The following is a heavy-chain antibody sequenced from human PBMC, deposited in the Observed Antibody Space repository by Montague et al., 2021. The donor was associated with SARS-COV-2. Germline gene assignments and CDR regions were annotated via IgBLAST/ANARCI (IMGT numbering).Heavy chain of an antibody. Sequence: SETLSLTCSVSGGSISSYYWSWIQQSPGKGLEWIGYIFHSGITDYNPSLKSRVTISVDMSENQFSLQLNSVTAADSAVYYCARTEYNWNDWFDPWGQGTLVTVSS. J-gene: IGHJ5*02. D-gene: IGHD1-20*01. V-gene: IGHV4-59*13. CDR3: ARTEYNWNDWFDP. CDR2: IFHSGIT. CDR1: GGSISSYY.